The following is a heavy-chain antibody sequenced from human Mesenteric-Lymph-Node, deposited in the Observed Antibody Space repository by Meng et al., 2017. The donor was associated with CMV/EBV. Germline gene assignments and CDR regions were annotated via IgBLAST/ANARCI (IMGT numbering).Heavy chain of an antibody. CDR2: IYWYDDK. V-gene: IGHV2-5*01. Sequence: CSWFPLSASGVGVGSTRQPPGQPLEWLALIYWYDDKRHRSALRSRLTISKDTLKHQVVLIMTNREPEDTATYYCARSSGSRDWVDPWGQGSLVTVSS. CDR3: ARSSGSRDWVDP. CDR1: WFPLSASGVG. D-gene: IGHD3-10*01. J-gene: IGHJ5*02.